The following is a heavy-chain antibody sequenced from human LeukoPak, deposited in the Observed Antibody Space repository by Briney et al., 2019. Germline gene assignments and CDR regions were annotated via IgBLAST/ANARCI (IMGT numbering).Heavy chain of an antibody. J-gene: IGHJ4*02. Sequence: PGGSLRLSCAASGFTFNDAWMHWVRQAPGKGLEWVAVIWYDGSNKYYADSVKGRFTISRDNSKNTLYLQMNSLRAEDTAVYYCARSGNRDGYNFDYFDYWGQGTLVTVSS. CDR1: GFTFNDAW. V-gene: IGHV3-33*08. CDR2: IWYDGSNK. CDR3: ARSGNRDGYNFDYFDY. D-gene: IGHD5-24*01.